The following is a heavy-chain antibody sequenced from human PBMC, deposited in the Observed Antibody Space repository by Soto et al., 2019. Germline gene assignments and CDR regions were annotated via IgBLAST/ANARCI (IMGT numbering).Heavy chain of an antibody. D-gene: IGHD2-8*01. Sequence: QVQLQESGPRLVKPSQTLSLTCTVSGGSISSGDYYWSWIRQPPGKGLEWIGYIYDRGSTYYNSSLKSRVNITLDTSKNPFSLKLTSVTAADAAVYYCARDNGVGPWGQGTLVTVSS. CDR3: ARDNGVGP. J-gene: IGHJ5*02. V-gene: IGHV4-30-4*01. CDR2: IYDRGST. CDR1: GGSISSGDYY.